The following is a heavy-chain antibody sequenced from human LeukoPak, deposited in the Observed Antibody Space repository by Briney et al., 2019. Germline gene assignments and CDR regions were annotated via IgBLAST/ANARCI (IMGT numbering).Heavy chain of an antibody. CDR1: GFTFSSYW. D-gene: IGHD1-1*01. J-gene: IGHJ4*02. CDR2: INHSGST. CDR3: ARSERVVGVDY. V-gene: IGHV4-34*01. Sequence: PGGSLRLSCAASGFTFSSYWMSWVRQPPGKGLEWIGEINHSGSTNYNPSLKSRVTISVDTSKNQFSLKLSSVTAADTAVYYCARSERVVGVDYWGQGTLVTVSS.